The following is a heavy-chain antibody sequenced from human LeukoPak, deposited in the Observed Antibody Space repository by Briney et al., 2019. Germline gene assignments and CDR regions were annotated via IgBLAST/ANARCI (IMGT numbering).Heavy chain of an antibody. V-gene: IGHV3-30-3*01. Sequence: PGGSLRLSCAASGFTFSSYAMHWVLQAPGKGLEWVAVISYDGSNKYYADSVKGRFTISRDNSKNTLYLQMNSLRAEDTAVYYCARGSGYCTNGVCYTGCMDVWGQGTTVTVSS. CDR3: ARGSGYCTNGVCYTGCMDV. D-gene: IGHD2-8*01. CDR1: GFTFSSYA. J-gene: IGHJ6*02. CDR2: ISYDGSNK.